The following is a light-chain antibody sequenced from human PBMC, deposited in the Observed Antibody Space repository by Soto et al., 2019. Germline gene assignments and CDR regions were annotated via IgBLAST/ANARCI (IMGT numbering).Light chain of an antibody. J-gene: IGKJ2*01. CDR1: QNIRSS. CDR3: QQYDIWPPYT. CDR2: DAS. V-gene: IGKV3-15*01. Sequence: EVVMTQSPASLSASPGEXVTLSCRASQNIRSSLAWYQQRPGQAPRLLIYDASTRATGIPPRFSGGGSGTEFTVTISSLQSEDFAIYYCQQYDIWPPYTFGQGTKVDIK.